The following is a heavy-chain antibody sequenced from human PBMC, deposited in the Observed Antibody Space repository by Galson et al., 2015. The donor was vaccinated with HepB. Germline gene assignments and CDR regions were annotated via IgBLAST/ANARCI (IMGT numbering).Heavy chain of an antibody. J-gene: IGHJ3*01. CDR1: GFMFTGYY. V-gene: IGHV1-2*06. CDR3: ASQGDVRGDGFGL. Sequence: SVKVSCKASGFMFTGYYLHWVRQVPGQRLEWVGRINPDGGATDYAQRFQDRVTLTSDTSIKTVYMNLRSLRSDDTAVYYCASQGDVRGDGFGLWGQGTMVTVSS. D-gene: IGHD3-16*01. CDR2: INPDGGAT.